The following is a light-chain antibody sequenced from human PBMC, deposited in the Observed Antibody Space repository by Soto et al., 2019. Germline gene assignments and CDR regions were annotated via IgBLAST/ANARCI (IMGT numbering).Light chain of an antibody. CDR2: GAS. CDR3: QQYGSSPWT. V-gene: IGKV3-20*01. CDR1: QSVDIS. J-gene: IGKJ1*01. Sequence: ELELTQSPGPLSVSPGERVPLSCRASQSVDISLAWYQKKHGQAARLLIYGASSRATGIPDRFSGSGSGTDGTITISRLEPEDFAVYYCQQYGSSPWTFGQGTKVDIK.